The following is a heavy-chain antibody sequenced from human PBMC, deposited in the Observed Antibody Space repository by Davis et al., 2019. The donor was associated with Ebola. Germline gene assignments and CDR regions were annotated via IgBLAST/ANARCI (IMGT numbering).Heavy chain of an antibody. CDR1: GGSFSGYY. V-gene: IGHV4-34*01. CDR3: ARGYSNWFDP. D-gene: IGHD1-26*01. CDR2: INHSGST. Sequence: MPSETLSLTCAVYGGSFSGYYWSWIRHPPGKGLEWIGEINHSGSTNYNPSLKSRVTISVDTSKNQFSLKLSSVTAADTAVYYCARGYSNWFDPWGQGTLVTVSS. J-gene: IGHJ5*02.